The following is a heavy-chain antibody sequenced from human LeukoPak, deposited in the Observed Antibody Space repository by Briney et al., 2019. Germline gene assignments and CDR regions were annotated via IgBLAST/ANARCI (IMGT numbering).Heavy chain of an antibody. Sequence: GGSLRLSCVASGFSFSDSTMSWVRQAAGKGLEGVAKMKEDGSDENYVDSVKGRFTISRDDARNSLHLQMKSLRAEDTAVYFCAKGGAGGGYFPTWGQGILVIVSS. J-gene: IGHJ1*01. D-gene: IGHD3-16*01. CDR2: MKEDGSDE. CDR1: GFSFSDST. V-gene: IGHV3-7*03. CDR3: AKGGAGGGYFPT.